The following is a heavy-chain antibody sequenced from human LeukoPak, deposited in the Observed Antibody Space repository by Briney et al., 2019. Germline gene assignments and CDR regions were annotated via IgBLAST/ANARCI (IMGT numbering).Heavy chain of an antibody. J-gene: IGHJ3*01. D-gene: IGHD1-1*01. CDR3: ARQRSRALDL. Sequence: SQTLSLTCAISGDSVSNNGVAWNWIRQSPSRGLEWLGRTYFGSKWYNDYAVSVKSRITINPDTSKNQFSLQLNSVTPEDTAVYYCARQRSRALDLWGQGTMVTVSS. CDR2: TYFGSKWYN. V-gene: IGHV6-1*01. CDR1: GDSVSNNGVA.